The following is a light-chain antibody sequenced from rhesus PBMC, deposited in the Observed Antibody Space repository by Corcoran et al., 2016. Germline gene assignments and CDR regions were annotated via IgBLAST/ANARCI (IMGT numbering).Light chain of an antibody. CDR2: TAS. CDR1: QDSSRY. J-gene: IGKJ1*01. Sequence: GDTVTITCRASQDSSRYLNWYQQKPRKAPKHLIYTASNLETGVPSRFSGSGSGTEFTLHISNLQPEDFAAYYCLPRTGCPLTFGRGTKVEVK. V-gene: IGKV1-28*02. CDR3: LPRTGCPLT.